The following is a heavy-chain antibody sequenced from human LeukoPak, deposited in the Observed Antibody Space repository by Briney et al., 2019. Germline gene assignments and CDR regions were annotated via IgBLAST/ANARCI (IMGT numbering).Heavy chain of an antibody. CDR2: IDYSGSA. V-gene: IGHV4-31*03. CDR1: GGSISSGGYH. CDR3: ARAPDNWNDGGWFDP. J-gene: IGHJ5*02. D-gene: IGHD1-1*01. Sequence: SQTLSLTCTVSGGSISSGGYHWSWIRQHPGKGLEWIGHIDYSGSAYYNPSLKSRVTISVDTSKNQFSLKLSSVTAADAAVFYCARAPDNWNDGGWFDPWGQGTLVTVSS.